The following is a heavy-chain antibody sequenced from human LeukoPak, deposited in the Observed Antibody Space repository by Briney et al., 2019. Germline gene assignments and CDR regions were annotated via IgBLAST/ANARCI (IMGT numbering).Heavy chain of an antibody. D-gene: IGHD6-13*01. CDR1: GFTFSSYG. J-gene: IGHJ5*02. V-gene: IGHV3-23*01. CDR3: AKDSDELIAAAYNWFDP. CDR2: ISGSGGTT. Sequence: GGTLRLSCAASGFTFSSYGMSWVRQAPGKGLEWVSGISGSGGTTSYADSVKGRFIISRDHSKNTLSLQMNSLRAEDTAVYYCAKDSDELIAAAYNWFDPWGQGTLVTASS.